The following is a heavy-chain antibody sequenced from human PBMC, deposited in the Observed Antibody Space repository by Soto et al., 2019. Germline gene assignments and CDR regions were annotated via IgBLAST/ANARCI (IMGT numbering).Heavy chain of an antibody. V-gene: IGHV5-51*03. D-gene: IGHD2-2*02. CDR1: GYSFTSYW. J-gene: IGHJ6*02. Sequence: PGESLKISCKGSGYSFTSYWIGWVRQMPGKGLEWMGIIYPGDSDTRYSPSFQGQVTISADKSISTAYLQWSSLKASDTAMYYCARSPCSSTSCYKDGTDVWGQGTTVTVSS. CDR2: IYPGDSDT. CDR3: ARSPCSSTSCYKDGTDV.